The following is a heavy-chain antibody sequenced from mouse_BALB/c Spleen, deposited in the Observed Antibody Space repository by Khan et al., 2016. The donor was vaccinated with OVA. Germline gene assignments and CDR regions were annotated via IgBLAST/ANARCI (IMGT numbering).Heavy chain of an antibody. V-gene: IGHV1-26*01. CDR3: ARGYDFFAS. J-gene: IGHJ3*01. CDR1: GYSFTLYY. CDR2: VNPNTDNI. Sequence: EVELVESGPDLVKPGASVKMSCKASGYSFTLYYMSWVKQSHGKSLEWIGRVNPNTDNINYNQEFKGKAILTVDTSSNTAYLELRSLTSEDSAVYFCARGYDFFASWGQGTLVTVSA. D-gene: IGHD2-14*01.